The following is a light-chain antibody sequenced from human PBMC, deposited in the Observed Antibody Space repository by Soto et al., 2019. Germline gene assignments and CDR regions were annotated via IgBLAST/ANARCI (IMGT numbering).Light chain of an antibody. CDR2: GAS. Sequence: EIVLTQSPGILSLSPGERATLSCRANQSVNSNYLAWYQQKPGQAPRLLIYGASNRATGIPDRFSGSGSGTDFTLTISRLEPEDFAVYYCQQYGSSGTFGQGTKVEIK. V-gene: IGKV3-20*01. CDR3: QQYGSSGT. J-gene: IGKJ1*01. CDR1: QSVNSNY.